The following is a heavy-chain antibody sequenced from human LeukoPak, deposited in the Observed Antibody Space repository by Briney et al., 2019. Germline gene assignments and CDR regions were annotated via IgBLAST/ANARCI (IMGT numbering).Heavy chain of an antibody. Sequence: GGSLGLSCAASGFTFSSYAMTWVRQAPGKGLEWVSAITGGGLHTYYADSVKGRFTVSRDNSKNTLYLQMNSLRAEDTAVYYCAKSLRNYVYWGQGTLVTVSS. CDR2: ITGGGLHT. CDR1: GFTFSSYA. V-gene: IGHV3-23*01. CDR3: AKSLRNYVY. J-gene: IGHJ4*02. D-gene: IGHD1-7*01.